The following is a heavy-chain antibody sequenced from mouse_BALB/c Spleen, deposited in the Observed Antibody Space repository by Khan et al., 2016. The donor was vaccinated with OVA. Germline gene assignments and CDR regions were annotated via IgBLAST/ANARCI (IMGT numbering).Heavy chain of an antibody. J-gene: IGHJ2*02. CDR3: ARVNGSSGVDY. CDR2: IGSGGST. CDR1: GFTFSRYP. D-gene: IGHD1-1*01. Sequence: EVELVESGGGLVKPGGSLKLSCAASGFTFSRYPMSWVRQTPEKRLEWVASIGSGGSTYHPDSVKGRFTISRDNARKILFLQMSSLRSEDTAMYFCARVNGSSGVDYWGQGTSLTVSS. V-gene: IGHV5-6-5*01.